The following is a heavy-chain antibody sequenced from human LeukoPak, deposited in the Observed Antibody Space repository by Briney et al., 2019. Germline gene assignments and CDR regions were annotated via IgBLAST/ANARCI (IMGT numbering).Heavy chain of an antibody. Sequence: PGGSLRLSCAASGFTFSSYEMNWVRQAPGKGLEWVSYISSSGSTIYYADSVKGRFTISRDNAKNSLYLQMNSLRAEDTAVYYCAVHYCSGCSCYWGAFDIWGQGTMVTVSS. CDR2: ISSSGSTI. CDR3: AVHYCSGCSCYWGAFDI. J-gene: IGHJ3*02. CDR1: GFTFSSYE. D-gene: IGHD2-15*01. V-gene: IGHV3-48*03.